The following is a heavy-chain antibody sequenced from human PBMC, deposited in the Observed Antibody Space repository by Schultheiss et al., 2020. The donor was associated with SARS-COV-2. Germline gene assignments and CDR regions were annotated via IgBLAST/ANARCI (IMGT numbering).Heavy chain of an antibody. Sequence: LRLSCTVSGGSISSGSYYWSWIRQPAGKGLEWIGRIYTSGSTNYNPSLKSRVTISVDTSKNQFSLKLSSVTAADTAVYYCATEDTAMVYDYWGQGTLVTVSS. D-gene: IGHD5-18*01. CDR2: IYTSGST. CDR3: ATEDTAMVYDY. V-gene: IGHV4-61*02. CDR1: GGSISSGSYY. J-gene: IGHJ4*02.